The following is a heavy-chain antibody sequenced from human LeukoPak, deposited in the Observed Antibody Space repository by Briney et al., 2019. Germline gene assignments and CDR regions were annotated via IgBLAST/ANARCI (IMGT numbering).Heavy chain of an antibody. Sequence: GGSLRLSCAAPGFTLKNYWLHWLRQAPGKGLLWVSRINVDGSSISYADSVKGRFTISRDNARNTLYLQMNSLRAEDTAVYYCTRIKWDLTYFDYWGQGTLVTASS. CDR3: TRIKWDLTYFDY. D-gene: IGHD1-26*01. J-gene: IGHJ4*02. CDR2: INVDGSSI. V-gene: IGHV3-74*01. CDR1: GFTLKNYW.